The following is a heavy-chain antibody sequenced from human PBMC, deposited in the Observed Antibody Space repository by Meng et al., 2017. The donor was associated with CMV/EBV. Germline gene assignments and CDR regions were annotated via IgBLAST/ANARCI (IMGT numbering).Heavy chain of an antibody. CDR2: INHSGST. CDR1: GGSFSGYY. V-gene: IGHV4-34*01. Sequence: SETLSLTCAVYGGSFSGYYWSWIRQPPGKGLEWIGEINHSGSTNYNPSLKSRVTISVDTSKNQFSLKLSSVTAADTAVYYCARGQGDFWSGYSSFDPWGQGTLVTVSS. CDR3: ARGQGDFWSGYSSFDP. J-gene: IGHJ5*02. D-gene: IGHD3-3*01.